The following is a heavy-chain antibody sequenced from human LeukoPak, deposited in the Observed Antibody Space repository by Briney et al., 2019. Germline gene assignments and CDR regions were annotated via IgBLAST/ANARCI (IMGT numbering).Heavy chain of an antibody. CDR3: AAPYTSSWFDL. Sequence: AASVKVSCKASGFTFTSRSAVQWVRQARGQRLEWIGWIVADSDNTNYAENFQERVTITRDMSASTSYMELSSLRSEDTAVYFCAAPYTSSWFDLWGQGTLVTVSS. D-gene: IGHD6-13*01. CDR2: IVADSDNT. V-gene: IGHV1-58*01. CDR1: GFTFTSRSA. J-gene: IGHJ5*02.